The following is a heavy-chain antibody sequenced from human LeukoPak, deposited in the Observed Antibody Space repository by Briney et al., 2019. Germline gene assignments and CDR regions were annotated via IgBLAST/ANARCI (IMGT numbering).Heavy chain of an antibody. D-gene: IGHD6-13*01. CDR1: GGSFSGYY. Sequence: SETLSLTCAVYGGSFSGYYWSWIRQPPVKGLEWIGEINHSGSTNYNPSLKSRVTISVDTSKNQFSLKLSSVTAADTAVYYCASLSPSIAAAGTTDFDYWGQGTLVTVSS. CDR3: ASLSPSIAAAGTTDFDY. CDR2: INHSGST. J-gene: IGHJ4*02. V-gene: IGHV4-34*01.